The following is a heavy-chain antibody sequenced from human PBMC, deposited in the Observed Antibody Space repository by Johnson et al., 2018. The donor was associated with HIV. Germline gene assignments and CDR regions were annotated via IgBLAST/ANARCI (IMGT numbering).Heavy chain of an antibody. CDR3: ARGQGFWAFDI. CDR2: IYSGDTT. CDR1: GFTVSTNY. D-gene: IGHD3-3*01. V-gene: IGHV3-66*01. J-gene: IGHJ3*02. Sequence: VQLVESGGGLVQPGGSLRLSCASGFTVSTNYMSWVRQAPGKGLEWVSVIYSGDTTYYADSVKGRFTISRDNSKNTLFLQMNGLRPEDTAVYYCARGQGFWAFDIWGQGTMVTVSS.